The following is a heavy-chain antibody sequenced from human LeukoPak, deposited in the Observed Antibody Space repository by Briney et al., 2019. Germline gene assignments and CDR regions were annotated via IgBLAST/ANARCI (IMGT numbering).Heavy chain of an antibody. D-gene: IGHD3-22*01. CDR3: ARDYYDSSGPIDY. CDR2: INPNSGGT. V-gene: IGHV1-2*02. J-gene: IGHJ4*02. Sequence: ASVKVSCKASGYTYTGYYMHWVRQAPGQGLEWMGWINPNSGGTNYAQKFQGRVTMTRDTSIGTAYMELSRLRSDDTAVYYCARDYYDSSGPIDYWGQGTLVTVSS. CDR1: GYTYTGYY.